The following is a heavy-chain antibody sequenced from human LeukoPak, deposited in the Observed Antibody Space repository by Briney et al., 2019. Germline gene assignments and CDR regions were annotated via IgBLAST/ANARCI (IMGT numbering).Heavy chain of an antibody. J-gene: IGHJ4*02. CDR3: ARDIPTSFRSTYYYDSSGSFDY. Sequence: SETLSLTCAVYGGSFSGYYWSWILQPPGKGLEWIGEINHSGSTNYNPSLKSRVTISVDTSKNQFSLKLSSVTAADTAVYYCARDIPTSFRSTYYYDSSGSFDYWGQGTLVTVSS. D-gene: IGHD3-22*01. CDR2: INHSGST. V-gene: IGHV4-34*01. CDR1: GGSFSGYY.